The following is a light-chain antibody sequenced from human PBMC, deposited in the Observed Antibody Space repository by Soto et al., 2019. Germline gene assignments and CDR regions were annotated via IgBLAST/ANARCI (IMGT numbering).Light chain of an antibody. J-gene: IGKJ5*01. CDR3: QQYGTSEII. CDR2: DTS. CDR1: QTLSNSS. V-gene: IGKV3-20*01. Sequence: EIVLTQSPGTLYLSPGERVTLSCRASQTLSNSSIAWYQQKPGQAPRLLIYDTSSRATGVPDRYSASGSGTAFTLTISRLEPKDFAVFFCQQYGTSEIIFGQGTRLEIK.